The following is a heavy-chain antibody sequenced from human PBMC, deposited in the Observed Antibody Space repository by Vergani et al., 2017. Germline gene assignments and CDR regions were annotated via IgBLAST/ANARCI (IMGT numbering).Heavy chain of an antibody. CDR1: GFTLSSYR. CDR3: ARDSYSSGFDY. D-gene: IGHD6-25*01. J-gene: IGHJ4*02. Sequence: QVQLVESGGGVVQPGRSLRLSCAASGFTLSSYRLHWVRQAPGKGLEWVAVIWYDGSNKYYADSVEGRFTISRDNSKHTLYLRMNSLRAEDTAVYCCARDSYSSGFDYWGQGTLVTVSS. CDR2: IWYDGSNK. V-gene: IGHV3-33*01.